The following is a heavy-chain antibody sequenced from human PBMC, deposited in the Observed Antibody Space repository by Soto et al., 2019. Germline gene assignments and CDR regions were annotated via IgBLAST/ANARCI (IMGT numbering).Heavy chain of an antibody. CDR3: AKDQTPALDYYYYGLDV. Sequence: GGSLRLSCAASGFTFSSYAMSWVRQAPGKGLEWVSAISGSGGSTYYADSAKGRFTISRDNSKNTLYLQMNSLRAEDTAVYYCAKDQTPALDYYYYGLDVWGQGTTVTVSS. CDR2: ISGSGGST. CDR1: GFTFSSYA. J-gene: IGHJ6*02. V-gene: IGHV3-23*01.